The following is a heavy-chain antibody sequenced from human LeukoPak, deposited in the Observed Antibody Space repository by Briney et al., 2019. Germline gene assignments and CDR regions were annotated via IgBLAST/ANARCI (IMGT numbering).Heavy chain of an antibody. CDR2: INPSGGST. D-gene: IGHD2-15*01. Sequence: ASVKVSCKASGYTFTSYYMHWVRQAPGQGLEWMGIINPSGGSTSYAQKFQGRVTMTRDTSTSTVYMELSSLRSEDTAVYYRARGIESERGTLDAAPFDYWGQGTLVTVSS. J-gene: IGHJ4*02. CDR3: ARGIESERGTLDAAPFDY. CDR1: GYTFTSYY. V-gene: IGHV1-46*01.